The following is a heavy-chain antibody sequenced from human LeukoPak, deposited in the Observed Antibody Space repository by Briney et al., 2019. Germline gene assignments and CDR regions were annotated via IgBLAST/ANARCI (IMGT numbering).Heavy chain of an antibody. J-gene: IGHJ4*02. CDR3: ARAARGYFYYFDY. D-gene: IGHD3-22*01. Sequence: SQTLSLTCTVSGGSISSGGYFWSWIRQHPGKDLEWIGYIYYTGSTYYNPSLKSRVAMSLDTSKNQFSLKLSSVTAADTAVYYCARAARGYFYYFDYWAQGTLVTVSS. V-gene: IGHV4-31*03. CDR2: IYYTGST. CDR1: GGSISSGGYF.